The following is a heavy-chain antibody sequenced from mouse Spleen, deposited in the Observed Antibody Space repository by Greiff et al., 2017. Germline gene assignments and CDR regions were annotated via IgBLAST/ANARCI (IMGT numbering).Heavy chain of an antibody. CDR3: ASPGYGNYEGAMDY. CDR2: INPSSGYT. D-gene: IGHD2-1*01. J-gene: IGHJ4*01. Sequence: VQLQQSGAELARPGASVKMSCKASGYTFTSYTMHWVKQRPGQGLEWIGYINPSSGYTKYNQKFKDKATLTADKSSSTAYMQLSSLTSEDSAVYYCASPGYGNYEGAMDYWGQGTSVTVSS. V-gene: IGHV1-4*01. CDR1: GYTFTSYT.